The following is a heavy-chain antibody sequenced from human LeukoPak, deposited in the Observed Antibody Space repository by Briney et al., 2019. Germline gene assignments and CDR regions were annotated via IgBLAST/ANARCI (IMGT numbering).Heavy chain of an antibody. CDR1: GFTFSDYY. D-gene: IGHD3-3*01. CDR2: IGNSVGNK. Sequence: PGGSLRLSCTASGFTFSDYYMSWIRQAPGKGLEWVSNIGNSVGNKYYADSVKGRFTISRDNSKNTLYLQMNSLRAEDTAVYYCARGPYYDFWSGYSTYGGIDYWGQGTLVTVSS. J-gene: IGHJ4*02. CDR3: ARGPYYDFWSGYSTYGGIDY. V-gene: IGHV3-11*04.